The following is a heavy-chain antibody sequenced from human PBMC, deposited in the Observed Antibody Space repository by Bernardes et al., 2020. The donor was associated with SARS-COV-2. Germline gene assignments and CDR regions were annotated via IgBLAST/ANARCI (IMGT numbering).Heavy chain of an antibody. CDR2: ISGSGGIT. J-gene: IGHJ4*02. D-gene: IGHD2-2*01. Sequence: GGSLRLSCAASGFTFSSYAMSWVRQAPGKGLEWVSAISGSGGITYYADSVKGRFTISRDNSKNTLYLQMNSLRAEDTAVYYCAKGVGFRYCSSTSCPYYFDYWGQGTLVNVSS. CDR1: GFTFSSYA. CDR3: AKGVGFRYCSSTSCPYYFDY. V-gene: IGHV3-23*01.